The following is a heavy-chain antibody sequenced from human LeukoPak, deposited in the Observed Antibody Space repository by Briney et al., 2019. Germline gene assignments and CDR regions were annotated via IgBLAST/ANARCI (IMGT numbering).Heavy chain of an antibody. J-gene: IGHJ4*02. CDR3: ARDGSGSYYTLPFDY. CDR1: GASVSSGDYY. D-gene: IGHD3-10*01. CDR2: IYYSGST. Sequence: SETLSLTCTVSGASVSSGDYYWSWIRQPPGKTLEWIGYIYYSGSTTYNPSLKSRVTISIATSKTQFSLRLSSVTAADTAVYYCARDGSGSYYTLPFDYWGQGTLVTVSS. V-gene: IGHV4-61*08.